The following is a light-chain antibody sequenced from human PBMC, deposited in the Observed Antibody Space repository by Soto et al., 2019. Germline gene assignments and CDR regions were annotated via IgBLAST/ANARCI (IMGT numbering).Light chain of an antibody. J-gene: IGKJ1*01. Sequence: DIQMTQSPSSLCATVGDRVTITCRASQSISRYLNWYQQQQGKAPKLXIYAASSLQSGVPSRCSGRGSGTDFTRTISSLQPADFATYYCQQSYGSTWTFGQGTKVDIK. CDR1: QSISRY. V-gene: IGKV1-39*01. CDR3: QQSYGSTWT. CDR2: AAS.